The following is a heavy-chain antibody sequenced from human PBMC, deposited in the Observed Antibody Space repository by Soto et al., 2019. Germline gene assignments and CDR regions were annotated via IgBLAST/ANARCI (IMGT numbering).Heavy chain of an antibody. D-gene: IGHD3-22*01. CDR2: ISSSSSTI. Sequence: GGSLRLSCAASGFTFSSYSMNCVRQAPGKGLEWVSYISSSSSTIYYADSVKGRFTISRDNAKNSLYLQMNSLRDEDTAVYYCARDKEHRTYYYDSSGLFLNDYWGQGTLVTVSS. V-gene: IGHV3-48*02. CDR3: ARDKEHRTYYYDSSGLFLNDY. J-gene: IGHJ4*02. CDR1: GFTFSSYS.